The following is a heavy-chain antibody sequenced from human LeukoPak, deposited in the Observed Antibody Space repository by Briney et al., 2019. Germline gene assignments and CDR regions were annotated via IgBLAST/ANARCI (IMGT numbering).Heavy chain of an antibody. CDR1: GFTFSSYA. Sequence: GGSLRLSCAASGFTFSSYAMSWVRQAPGKGLEWDSAISGSGGSTYYADSVKGRFTISRDNSKNTLYLQMNSLRAEDTAVYYCAKDLEPDSSGYHPYYFDYWGQGTLVTVSS. CDR3: AKDLEPDSSGYHPYYFDY. D-gene: IGHD3-22*01. J-gene: IGHJ4*02. V-gene: IGHV3-23*01. CDR2: ISGSGGST.